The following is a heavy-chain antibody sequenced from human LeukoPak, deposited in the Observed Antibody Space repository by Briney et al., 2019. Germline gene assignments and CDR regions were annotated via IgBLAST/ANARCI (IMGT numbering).Heavy chain of an antibody. V-gene: IGHV1-8*01. CDR2: MNPNSGNT. J-gene: IGHJ6*03. CDR3: ARRFSSSWYYYYYYMDV. CDR1: GYTFTSYD. D-gene: IGHD6-13*01. Sequence: ASVKVSCKASGYTFTSYDINWVRLATGQGLEWMGWMNPNSGNTGYAQKFQGRVTMTRNTSISTAYMELSSLRSEDTAVYYCARRFSSSWYYYYYYMDVWGKGTTVTVSS.